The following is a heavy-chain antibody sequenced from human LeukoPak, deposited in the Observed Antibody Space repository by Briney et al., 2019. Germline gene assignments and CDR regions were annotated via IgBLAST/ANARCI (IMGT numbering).Heavy chain of an antibody. CDR3: ARGGYLPYYDILTGYSRGFDP. V-gene: IGHV4-34*01. Sequence: SETLSLTCAIYSGSFSGYYWNWIRQPPGKGLEWIGEINHSGSTNYNPSLKSRVTISVDTSKNQFSLKLSSVTAADTAVYYCARGGYLPYYDILTGYSRGFDPWGQGTLVTVSS. CDR1: SGSFSGYY. J-gene: IGHJ5*02. D-gene: IGHD3-9*01. CDR2: INHSGST.